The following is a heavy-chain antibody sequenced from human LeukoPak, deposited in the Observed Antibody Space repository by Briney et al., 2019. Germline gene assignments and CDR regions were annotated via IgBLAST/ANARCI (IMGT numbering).Heavy chain of an antibody. Sequence: PSETLSLTCTVSGGSISSSSYYWGWIRQPTGKGLEWIDNIFYSGSTYYNPSLKSRVTISVDTSKNQFSLKLSSVTAADTAVYYCATDGKYYSSGDYWGQGTLVTVSS. CDR3: ATDGKYYSSGDY. V-gene: IGHV4-39*02. CDR2: IFYSGST. CDR1: GGSISSSSYY. D-gene: IGHD6-19*01. J-gene: IGHJ4*02.